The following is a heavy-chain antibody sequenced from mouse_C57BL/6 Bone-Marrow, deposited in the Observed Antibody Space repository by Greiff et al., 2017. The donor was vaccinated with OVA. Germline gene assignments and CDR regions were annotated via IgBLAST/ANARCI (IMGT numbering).Heavy chain of an antibody. CDR3: ARGIYYDYDAPFAY. CDR1: GYTFTTYP. CDR2: FHPYNDDT. V-gene: IGHV1-47*01. Sequence: VKLQESGAELVKPGASVKMSCKASGYTFTTYPIEWMKQNHGKSLEWIGNFHPYNDDTKYNEKFKGKATLTVEKSSSTVYLELSRLTSDDSAVYYCARGIYYDYDAPFAYWGQGTLVTVSA. J-gene: IGHJ3*01. D-gene: IGHD2-4*01.